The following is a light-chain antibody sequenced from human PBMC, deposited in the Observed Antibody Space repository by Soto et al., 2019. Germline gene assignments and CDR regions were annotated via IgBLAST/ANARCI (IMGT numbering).Light chain of an antibody. CDR1: SSDVGSYNL. J-gene: IGLJ2*01. CDR3: CSYAGSVV. V-gene: IGLV2-23*01. CDR2: EGS. Sequence: QSALTQPASVSGSPGQSITISCTETSSDVGSYNLVSWYQQHPGKAPKLMIYEGSKRPSGVSNRFSGSKSGNTASLTISGLQAEDDADYYCCSYAGSVVFGGGTKLTVL.